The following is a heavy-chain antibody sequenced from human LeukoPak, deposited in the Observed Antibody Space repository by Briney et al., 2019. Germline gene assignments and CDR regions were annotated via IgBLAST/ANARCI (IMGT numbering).Heavy chain of an antibody. J-gene: IGHJ4*02. CDR2: ISGSGGST. CDR3: AKDRSYGSGRSYYFDY. V-gene: IGHV3-23*01. D-gene: IGHD3-10*01. CDR1: GFTFSSYA. Sequence: GGSLRLSCAASGFTFSSYAMSWVRQAPGKGLEWVSAISGSGGSTYYADSVKGRFTISRDNSKNTLYLQMNSLRAEDTAVYYCAKDRSYGSGRSYYFDYWGQGTLVTVSS.